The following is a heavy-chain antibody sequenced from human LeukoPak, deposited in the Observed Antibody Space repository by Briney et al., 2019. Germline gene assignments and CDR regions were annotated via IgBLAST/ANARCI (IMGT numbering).Heavy chain of an antibody. V-gene: IGHV3-23*01. J-gene: IGHJ4*02. D-gene: IGHD5-12*01. CDR3: AKVTYSGYDRRFDY. Sequence: GGSLRLSCAASGFTFSSYAMSWVRQAPGKGLEWVSAVSGSGGSTYYADSVKGRFTISRDNSKNTLYLQMNSLRAEDTAVYYCAKVTYSGYDRRFDYWGQGTLVTVSS. CDR1: GFTFSSYA. CDR2: VSGSGGST.